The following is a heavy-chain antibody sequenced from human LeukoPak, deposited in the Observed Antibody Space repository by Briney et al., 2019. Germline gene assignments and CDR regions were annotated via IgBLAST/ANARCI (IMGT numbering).Heavy chain of an antibody. D-gene: IGHD3-10*01. CDR2: ISYDGSNK. CDR3: ARVRLWFGEFYYYYYYYMDV. J-gene: IGHJ6*03. CDR1: GFTFSSYA. Sequence: GGSLRLSCAASGFTFSSYAMHWVRQAPGKGLEWVAVISYDGSNKYYADSVKGRFTISRDNSKNTLYLQMNSLRAEDTAVYYCARVRLWFGEFYYYYYYYMDVWGKGTTVTISS. V-gene: IGHV3-30*04.